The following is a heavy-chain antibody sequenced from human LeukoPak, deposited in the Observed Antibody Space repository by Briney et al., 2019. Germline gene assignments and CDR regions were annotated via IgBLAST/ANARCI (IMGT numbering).Heavy chain of an antibody. D-gene: IGHD6-6*01. CDR1: GFTVSSNY. CDR2: IYSGGST. V-gene: IGHV3-53*01. J-gene: IGHJ3*01. CDR3: ARSSYSSSSSV. Sequence: GGSLRLSCAASGFTVSSNYMSWDRQAPGKGLEWVSVIYSGGSTYYADSVKGRFTISRDNSKNTLYLLMNSLRAEDTAVYYCARSSYSSSSSVWGQGTMVTVSS.